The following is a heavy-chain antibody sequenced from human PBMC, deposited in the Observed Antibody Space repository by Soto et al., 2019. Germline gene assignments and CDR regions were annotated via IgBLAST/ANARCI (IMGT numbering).Heavy chain of an antibody. V-gene: IGHV1-2*02. J-gene: IGHJ6*02. Sequence: ASVKVSCKASGYTFSGYYIHWLRQAPGQGLEWMGWINPNSGGTNYAQKFQGRVTVTRDTPSSTAYMELSRLTSDDTAVYYCARSLTEGYCTITGCYTRPLYGMDVWGQGTTVTVSS. CDR2: INPNSGGT. D-gene: IGHD2-2*02. CDR1: GYTFSGYY. CDR3: ARSLTEGYCTITGCYTRPLYGMDV.